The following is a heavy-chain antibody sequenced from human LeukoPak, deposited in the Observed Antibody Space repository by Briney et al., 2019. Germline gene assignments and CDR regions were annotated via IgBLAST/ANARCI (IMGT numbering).Heavy chain of an antibody. Sequence: TSETLSLTCAVYGGTFSGYYWSWIRQPPGKGLEWIGEINHSGSTNYNPSLKSRVTISVDTSKNQFSLKLSSVTAADTAVYYCARALRYTSSGLLYWGQGTLVTVSS. CDR1: GGTFSGYY. CDR3: ARALRYTSSGLLY. CDR2: INHSGST. D-gene: IGHD6-19*01. V-gene: IGHV4-34*01. J-gene: IGHJ4*02.